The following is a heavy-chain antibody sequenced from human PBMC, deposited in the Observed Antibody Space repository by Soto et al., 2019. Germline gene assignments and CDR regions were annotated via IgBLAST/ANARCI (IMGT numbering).Heavy chain of an antibody. V-gene: IGHV3-30*18. Sequence: QVQLVESGGGVVQPGRSLRLSCAASGFSFSDYGMHWVRQAPGKGLEWVAVISHYETKKYFEDSVKGRFTISRDNSKNMVYLQLNSLRPEDMAVYYCAKDWVGGSNRYQLDKWGQGTLVIVSS. CDR3: AKDWVGGSNRYQLDK. CDR1: GFSFSDYG. D-gene: IGHD1-26*01. J-gene: IGHJ4*02. CDR2: ISHYETKK.